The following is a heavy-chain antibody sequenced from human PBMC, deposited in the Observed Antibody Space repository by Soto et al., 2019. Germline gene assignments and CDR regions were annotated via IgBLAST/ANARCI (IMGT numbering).Heavy chain of an antibody. V-gene: IGHV3-30-3*01. CDR1: GFTFSHYA. CDR2: ISYDGSNK. D-gene: IGHD3-3*01. CDR3: ARVELRFLEWVRYFDL. J-gene: IGHJ2*01. Sequence: QVQLVESGGGVVQPGRSLRVSCEVSGFTFSHYAMHWVRQAPGKGLEWVAVISYDGSNKLYAESVKGRFTISRDNSKNTLVLQLNSLRAGDTAVYYCARVELRFLEWVRYFDLWGRGTLVTVSS.